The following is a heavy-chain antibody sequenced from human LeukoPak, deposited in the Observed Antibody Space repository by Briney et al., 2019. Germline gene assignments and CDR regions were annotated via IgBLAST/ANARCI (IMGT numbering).Heavy chain of an antibody. Sequence: SETLSLTCTVSGGSISSYYWSWIRQPAGKGLEWIGRSYTTGSSNYNPSLKSRVTMSLDTSNQFSLKLSSVTAADTAVYYCARPVSGSSGWYYNYWGQGTLVTVSS. CDR1: GGSISSYY. V-gene: IGHV4-4*07. J-gene: IGHJ4*02. CDR2: SYTTGSS. CDR3: ARPVSGSSGWYYNY. D-gene: IGHD6-19*01.